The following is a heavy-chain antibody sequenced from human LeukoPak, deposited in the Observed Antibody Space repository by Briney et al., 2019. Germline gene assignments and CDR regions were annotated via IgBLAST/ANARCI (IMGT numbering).Heavy chain of an antibody. CDR2: ISSSSSYI. CDR1: GFTFSSYN. CDR3: ARTRRGYCSGGSCPNDYYMDV. D-gene: IGHD2-15*01. V-gene: IGHV3-21*01. Sequence: NPGGSLRLSCAASGFTFSSYNMNWVRQAPGKGLEWVSSISSSSSYIYYADSVKGRFTISRDNAKNSLYLQMDSLRAEDTAVYYCARTRRGYCSGGSCPNDYYMDVWGKGTTVTVSS. J-gene: IGHJ6*03.